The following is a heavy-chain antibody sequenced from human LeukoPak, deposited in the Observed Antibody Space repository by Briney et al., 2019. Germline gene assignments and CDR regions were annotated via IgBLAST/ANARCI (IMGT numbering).Heavy chain of an antibody. CDR3: ARGGGPPYCSSPSCYFHYGMDV. J-gene: IGHJ6*02. CDR2: ISYDGSNK. V-gene: IGHV3-30-3*01. CDR1: GFTFSSYA. D-gene: IGHD2-2*01. Sequence: PGGSLRLSCAASGFTFSSYAMHWVRQAPGKGLEWVAVISYDGSNKYYADSVKGRFTISRDNSKNTLYLQMNSLRAEDTAVYYCARGGGPPYCSSPSCYFHYGMDVWGQGTTVTVSS.